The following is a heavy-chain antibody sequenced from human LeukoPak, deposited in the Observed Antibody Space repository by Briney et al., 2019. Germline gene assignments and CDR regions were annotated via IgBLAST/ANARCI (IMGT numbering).Heavy chain of an antibody. CDR1: GFTFSSYA. J-gene: IGHJ4*02. CDR3: ARDRDYYDSSGYYWSY. Sequence: GGSLRLSCAASGFTFSSYAMSWVRQAPGKGLEWVSAISGSGGSTYYADSVKGRFTISRDNSKDTLYLQMNSLRAEDTAVYYCARDRDYYDSSGYYWSYWGQGTLVTVSS. CDR2: ISGSGGST. D-gene: IGHD3-22*01. V-gene: IGHV3-23*01.